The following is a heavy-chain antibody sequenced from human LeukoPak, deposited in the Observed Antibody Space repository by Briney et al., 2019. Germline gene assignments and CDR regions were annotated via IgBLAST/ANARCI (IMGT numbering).Heavy chain of an antibody. CDR3: AKDAAGPEY. J-gene: IGHJ4*02. D-gene: IGHD6-13*01. V-gene: IGHV3-21*01. CDR2: ISSSSTYI. Sequence: GGSLRLSCAASGLSFTSYSMNWVRQAPGKGLEWVSSISSSSTYIYYADSMKGRFTISRDNAKNSLYLQMNSLRAEDTAVYYCAKDAAGPEYWGQGTLVTVST. CDR1: GLSFTSYS.